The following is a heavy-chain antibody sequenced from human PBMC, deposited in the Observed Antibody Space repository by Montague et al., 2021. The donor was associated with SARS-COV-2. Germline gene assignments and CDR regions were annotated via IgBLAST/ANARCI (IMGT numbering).Heavy chain of an antibody. D-gene: IGHD2-2*01. J-gene: IGHJ6*02. CDR1: GGPISSYY. V-gene: IGHV4-34*01. Sequence: ETLSFTCTVSGGPISSYYWTWIRQPPGKGPEWIGEINHSGSTNYNPSLRSRVTISVDTSKNQFSLKLSSVTAADTAVYYCARVRAVPAAMRIFSLGRSYYGMDVWGQGTPVTVSS. CDR3: ARVRAVPAAMRIFSLGRSYYGMDV. CDR2: INHSGST.